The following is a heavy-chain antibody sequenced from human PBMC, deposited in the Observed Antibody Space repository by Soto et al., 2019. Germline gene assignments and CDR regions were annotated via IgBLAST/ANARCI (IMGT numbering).Heavy chain of an antibody. CDR3: VRVYYYHFPKWFDH. D-gene: IGHD3-3*01. J-gene: IGHJ5*02. Sequence: GGSLRLSCAASGSTFISYAMSWVRQAPGKGLEWVSVISGSGDATYYAESVKGRFTISRDNSKNTLYLQMNILRVKDTAVYYCVRVYYYHFPKWFDHWGQGTLVTVSS. V-gene: IGHV3-23*01. CDR1: GSTFISYA. CDR2: ISGSGDAT.